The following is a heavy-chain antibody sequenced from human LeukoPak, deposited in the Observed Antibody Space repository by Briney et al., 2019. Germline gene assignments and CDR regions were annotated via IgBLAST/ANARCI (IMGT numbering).Heavy chain of an antibody. V-gene: IGHV1-18*01. CDR3: ARDRYCSGGSCYYGNWFDP. D-gene: IGHD2-15*01. J-gene: IGHJ5*02. CDR2: ISAYNGNT. CDR1: GYTFTSYG. Sequence: GASVKVSCKASGYTFTSYGISWVRQAPGQGLEWMGWISAYNGNTNYAQKLQGRVTMTTDTSTSTAYMELRSLRSDDTAVYYCARDRYCSGGSCYYGNWFDPWGQGTLVTVPS.